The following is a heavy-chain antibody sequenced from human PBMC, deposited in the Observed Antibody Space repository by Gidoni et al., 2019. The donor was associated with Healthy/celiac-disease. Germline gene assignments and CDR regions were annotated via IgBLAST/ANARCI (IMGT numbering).Heavy chain of an antibody. Sequence: EVQLLESGGGLVQPGGSLRLSCAASGFTFSSYAMSWVRQAPGKGLEWVSAISGSGGSTYYADSVKGRFTISRDNSKNTLYLQMNSLRAEDTAVYYCAKDLGYCSSTSCYRGYWGQGTLVTVSS. CDR2: ISGSGGST. CDR3: AKDLGYCSSTSCYRGY. V-gene: IGHV3-23*01. D-gene: IGHD2-2*01. J-gene: IGHJ4*02. CDR1: GFTFSSYA.